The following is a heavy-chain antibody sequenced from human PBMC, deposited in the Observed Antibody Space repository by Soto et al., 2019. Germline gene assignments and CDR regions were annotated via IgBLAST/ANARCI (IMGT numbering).Heavy chain of an antibody. CDR1: GYTFINYY. V-gene: IGHV1-46*01. J-gene: IGHJ4*02. Sequence: GASVKVSCKASGYTFINYYLHWVRLAPGQGLEWLGMINPSSGDTTSAQKFQARVTMTRGSSPRTVDLDLSSLRSDDTAVYYCARSTDGYYFDYWGQGTLVTVSS. CDR2: INPSSGDT. CDR3: ARSTDGYYFDY. D-gene: IGHD1-1*01.